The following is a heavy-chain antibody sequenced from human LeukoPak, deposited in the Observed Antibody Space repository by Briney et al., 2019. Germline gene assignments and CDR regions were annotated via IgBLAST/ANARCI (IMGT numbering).Heavy chain of an antibody. CDR2: IVVGSGNT. V-gene: IGHV1-58*01. CDR1: GFTFTSSA. Sequence: TSVKVSCKASGFTFTSSALQWVRQARGHRLEWIGWIVVGSGNTNYAQKFQERVTITRDMSTSTAYMELSSLRSEDTAVYYCAAVFSGDYGDSGGLDYWGQGTLVTVSS. D-gene: IGHD4-17*01. J-gene: IGHJ4*02. CDR3: AAVFSGDYGDSGGLDY.